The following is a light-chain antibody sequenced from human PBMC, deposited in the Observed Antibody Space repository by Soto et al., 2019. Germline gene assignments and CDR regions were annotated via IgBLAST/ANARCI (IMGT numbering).Light chain of an antibody. J-gene: IGKJ2*01. V-gene: IGKV3-20*01. Sequence: EIVLTQSPGTLSLSPGERATLSCRASQSVDSSYLAWYQQKPGQAPSLLIYGASSRATGIPDRFSGSGSGTHFTLTISRLEPDDFAVYYCQQYGSSYTFGQGTKLEIK. CDR2: GAS. CDR1: QSVDSSY. CDR3: QQYGSSYT.